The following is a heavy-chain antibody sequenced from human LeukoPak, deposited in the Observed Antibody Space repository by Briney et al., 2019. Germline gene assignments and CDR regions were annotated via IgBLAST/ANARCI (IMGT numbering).Heavy chain of an antibody. CDR2: ISGSGGST. CDR1: GFTFSSYA. J-gene: IGHJ4*02. D-gene: IGHD2-2*01. V-gene: IGHV3-23*01. Sequence: TGGSLRLSCAASGFTFSSYAMNWVRQAPGKGLEWVSGISGSGGSTYYADSVKGRFTISRDNSKNTLYLQMNSLRAEDTAVYYCAKSIVVVPTARGYYFDSWGQGTLVTVPS. CDR3: AKSIVVVPTARGYYFDS.